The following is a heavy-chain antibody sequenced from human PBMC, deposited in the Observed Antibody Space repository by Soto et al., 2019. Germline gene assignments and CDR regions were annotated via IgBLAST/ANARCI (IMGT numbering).Heavy chain of an antibody. Sequence: QVQLVQSETEVKKPGSAVKVSCKASGGTFNTYAMNWVRQAPGQGLEWMGGIIPMFDTPRYAQKFQGRVTITVDEATTTAYMELRSLRPDDTAVYYCTRSIGSGGVIGGFDYWGQGTLVTVSS. J-gene: IGHJ4*02. CDR3: TRSIGSGGVIGGFDY. D-gene: IGHD3-16*02. V-gene: IGHV1-69*01. CDR2: IIPMFDTP. CDR1: GGTFNTYA.